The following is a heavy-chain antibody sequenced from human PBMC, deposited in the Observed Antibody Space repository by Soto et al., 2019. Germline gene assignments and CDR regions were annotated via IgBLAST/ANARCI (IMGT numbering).Heavy chain of an antibody. D-gene: IGHD1-1*01. Sequence: ASVKVSCKASGYTLTSYDIYWVRQATGQGLEWMGWMNPNTGNSGYAQKFQGRVTMTSDTSISTAHMELSSLRSEDTAVYYCARRAETNGWNGFGADKYYFDFWGHGTLVTVSS. CDR1: GYTLTSYD. CDR2: MNPNTGNS. J-gene: IGHJ4*01. V-gene: IGHV1-8*01. CDR3: ARRAETNGWNGFGADKYYFDF.